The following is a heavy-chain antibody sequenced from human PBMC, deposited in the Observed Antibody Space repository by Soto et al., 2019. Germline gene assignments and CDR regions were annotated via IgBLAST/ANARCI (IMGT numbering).Heavy chain of an antibody. CDR3: ASGIQLWLRRINNGYSG. D-gene: IGHD5-18*01. CDR1: GGTFSTYA. J-gene: IGHJ4*02. V-gene: IGHV1-69*12. CDR2: IIPMFGTA. Sequence: QVQLVQSGAEVKKPESSVKVSCKAPGGTFSTYAISWVRQAPGQGLEWMGGIIPMFGTANYAQRFQDRVTITAEDSPNTVYMELSSLRSEDTAVYFCASGIQLWLRRINNGYSGWGQGTLVTVSS.